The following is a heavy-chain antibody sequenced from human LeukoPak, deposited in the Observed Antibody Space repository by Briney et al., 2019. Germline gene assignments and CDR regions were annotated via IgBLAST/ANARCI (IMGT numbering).Heavy chain of an antibody. V-gene: IGHV3-23*01. CDR2: ISGSGGAT. D-gene: IGHD3-3*01. CDR1: GFTFSIHA. J-gene: IGHJ2*01. CDR3: ARPWTIFGERYFDL. Sequence: GGSLRLSCGASGFTFSIHAMSWVRQAPGKGLEWVSAISGSGGATYYADSVKGRLTISRDNSKNTLYLHMNSLRAEDTAVYYCARPWTIFGERYFDLWGRGTLVTVSS.